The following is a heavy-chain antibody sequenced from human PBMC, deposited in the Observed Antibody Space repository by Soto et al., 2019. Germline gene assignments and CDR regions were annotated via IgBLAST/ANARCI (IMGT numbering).Heavy chain of an antibody. CDR1: GDSVSNDY. J-gene: IGHJ6*02. V-gene: IGHV1-46*01. CDR3: AKGRGGKTVANVGIDV. D-gene: IGHD3-16*01. CDR2: ISPFGGAT. Sequence: ASVKVSCKASGDSVSNDYLHWVRQAPGQGFEWLGLISPFGGATAYAQSFKGRVTVTMDKSSTTFYLELSSLRSDDTAVYYCAKGRGGKTVANVGIDVCGQGATITVFS.